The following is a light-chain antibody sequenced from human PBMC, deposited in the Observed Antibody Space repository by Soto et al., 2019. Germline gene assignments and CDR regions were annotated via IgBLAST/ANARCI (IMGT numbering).Light chain of an antibody. V-gene: IGKV1-27*01. CDR1: QGISHY. CDR2: AAS. CDR3: QKYYSAPWT. J-gene: IGKJ1*01. Sequence: DIQMTQSPTSLSAFVGDRVTITCRASQGISHYLAWYQQKPGKVPELLIYAASTLQSGVPFRFSGSRSGTDFTLTISSLQPEDVATYYCQKYYSAPWTFGQGTKVDIK.